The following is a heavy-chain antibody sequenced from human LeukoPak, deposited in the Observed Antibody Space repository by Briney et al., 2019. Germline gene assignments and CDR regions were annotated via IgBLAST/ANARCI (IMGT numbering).Heavy chain of an antibody. CDR1: GFTFSSYA. J-gene: IGHJ6*03. Sequence: GGSLRLSCAASGFTFSSYAMHWVRQAPGKGLEWVAVISYDGSNKYYADSVKGRFTISRDNSKNTLYLQMNSLRAEDTAVYYCAREGATVGVYMDVWGKGTTVTVSS. V-gene: IGHV3-30*01. CDR3: AREGATVGVYMDV. D-gene: IGHD2-15*01. CDR2: ISYDGSNK.